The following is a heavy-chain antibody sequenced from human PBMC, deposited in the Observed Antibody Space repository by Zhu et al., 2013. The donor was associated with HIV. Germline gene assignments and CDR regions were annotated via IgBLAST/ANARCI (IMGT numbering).Heavy chain of an antibody. CDR3: SRSTSITLFGFIVGHYYYAMDL. D-gene: IGHD3-10*01. J-gene: IGHJ6*02. Sequence: QAQLVQSGTEVKKPGASVKVSCKSSGYAFVGYYMHWVRQVPGQGFEWMGWINPDSGDTDYAQNFQGRVVVTSDTSTNTVYLDLKGLTPDDTATYFCSRSTSITLFGFIVGHYYYAMDLWGQGTAVVVSS. CDR2: INPDSGDT. CDR1: GYAFVGYY. V-gene: IGHV1-2*02.